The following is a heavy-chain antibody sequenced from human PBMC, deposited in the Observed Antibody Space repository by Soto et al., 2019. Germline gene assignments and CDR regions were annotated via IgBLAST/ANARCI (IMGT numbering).Heavy chain of an antibody. V-gene: IGHV1-18*01. CDR2: ISAYNGNT. Sequence: ASVKVSCKASGYTFTSYGISLVRQAPGQGLGWMGWISAYNGNTNYAQKLQGRVTMTTDTSTSTAYMELRSLRSDDTAVYYCARDGGTTRTTFDSLYYYYGMAVWGQGTTVTVS. J-gene: IGHJ6*02. CDR3: ARDGGTTRTTFDSLYYYYGMAV. CDR1: GYTFTSYG. D-gene: IGHD1-1*01.